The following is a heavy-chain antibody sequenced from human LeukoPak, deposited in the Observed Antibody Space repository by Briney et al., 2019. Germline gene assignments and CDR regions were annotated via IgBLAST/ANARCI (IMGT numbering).Heavy chain of an antibody. D-gene: IGHD2-2*01. CDR3: ARDTSGYCSTSRCYGSWYFDL. V-gene: IGHV3-53*01. CDR2: LYSGGDT. CDR1: GFTVSSNY. Sequence: GGSLRLSCAASGFTVSSNYINWVRQAPGKGLEWVSVLYSGGDTYYADSVKGRFTVSRDNSKNTLYLQMSSLGAEGTAVYYCARDTSGYCSTSRCYGSWYFDLWGRGTLVTVSS. J-gene: IGHJ2*01.